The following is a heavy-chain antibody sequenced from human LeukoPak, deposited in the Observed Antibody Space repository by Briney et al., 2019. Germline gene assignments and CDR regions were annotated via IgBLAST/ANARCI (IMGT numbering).Heavy chain of an antibody. CDR3: ARDNARDYDFWSGYFV. D-gene: IGHD3-3*01. Sequence: GASVKVSCKASGYTFTSYGISWVRQAPGQGLEWMGWISAYNGNTNYAQKLQGRVTITADESTSTAYMELSSLRSEDTAVYYCARDNARDYDFWSGYFVWGQGTLVTVSS. CDR1: GYTFTSYG. V-gene: IGHV1-18*01. CDR2: ISAYNGNT. J-gene: IGHJ4*02.